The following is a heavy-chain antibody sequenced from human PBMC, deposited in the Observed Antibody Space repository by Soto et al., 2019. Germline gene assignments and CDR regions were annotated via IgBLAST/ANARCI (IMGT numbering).Heavy chain of an antibody. Sequence: QVQLQESGPGLVKPSGTLSLTCAVSGDSVSNNQWWSWVRQPPGKGVEWIGEIWRGGSTNYNPPLMSRVTISVAFSQNQFSLRLSSVTAAHTAVYYCARDEGHSSITNCCPLAYWGQGILVTVSS. V-gene: IGHV4-4*02. CDR2: IWRGGST. CDR3: ARDEGHSSITNCCPLAY. D-gene: IGHD2-2*01. CDR1: GDSVSNNQW. J-gene: IGHJ4*02.